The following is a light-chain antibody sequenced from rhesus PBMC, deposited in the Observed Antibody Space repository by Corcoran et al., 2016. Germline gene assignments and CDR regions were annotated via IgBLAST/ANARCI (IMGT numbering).Light chain of an antibody. J-gene: IGKJ1*01. Sequence: DIQMTQSPSSLSPSVGDRVTITCRASQDISTWLAWYQQKPGKAPNLLIYRASNLERGVPSRFRGSGSGTDFTLTISSLQPEDIATYYCQHHDNSPPTFGQGTKVEIK. CDR3: QHHDNSPPT. CDR1: QDISTW. V-gene: IGKV1-69*01. CDR2: RAS.